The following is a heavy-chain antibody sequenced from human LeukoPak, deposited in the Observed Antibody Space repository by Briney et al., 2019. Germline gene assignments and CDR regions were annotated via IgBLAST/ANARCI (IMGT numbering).Heavy chain of an antibody. CDR1: GYSISSGYY. D-gene: IGHD5-12*01. CDR3: ARVNGYDFFFDY. V-gene: IGHV4-38-2*02. CDR2: IYHSGST. Sequence: PSETLSLTCTVSGYSISSGYYWGWIRQPPGKGLEGIGSIYHSGSTYYNPSLKSRVTISVDTSKNQFSLKLSSVTAADTAMYYCARVNGYDFFFDYWGQGTLVTVSS. J-gene: IGHJ4*02.